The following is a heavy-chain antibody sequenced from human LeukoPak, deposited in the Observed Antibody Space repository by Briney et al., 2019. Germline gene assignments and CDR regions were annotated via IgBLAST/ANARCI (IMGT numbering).Heavy chain of an antibody. D-gene: IGHD5-18*01. CDR2: VNESGGT. J-gene: IGHJ5*02. V-gene: IGHV4-34*01. CDR3: AREGDNYGNWFDP. CDR1: IDSFSNYH. Sequence: SETLSLTCAVYIDSFSNYHWNWIRQTPAKGMEWIGEVNESGGTNISPSLRSRVILSVDTSKNQFSLKLISVTVADTAIYYCAREGDNYGNWFDPWGQGTLVTVSS.